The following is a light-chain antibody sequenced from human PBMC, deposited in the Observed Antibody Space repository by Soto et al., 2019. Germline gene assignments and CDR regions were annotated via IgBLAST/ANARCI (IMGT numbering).Light chain of an antibody. CDR3: QQYTNWPPLT. CDR1: QSVSYN. Sequence: EIVMTQSPATLSVSPGETATLSCRASQSVSYNLAWYQQKPGQGPRLLIYGAFTRSTGIPARFSGSGSGTELTLNISSLQSEDFAVYYCQQYTNWPPLTFGGGTKVEIK. V-gene: IGKV3-15*01. J-gene: IGKJ4*01. CDR2: GAF.